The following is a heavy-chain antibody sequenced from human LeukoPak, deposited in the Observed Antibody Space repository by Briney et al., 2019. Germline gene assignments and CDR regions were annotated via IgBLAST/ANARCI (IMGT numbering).Heavy chain of an antibody. Sequence: PSETLSLTCTVSGGSISSYYWSWIRQPPGKGLEWIGYMYYSGSTNYNPSLKSRVTISVDTSKNQFSLKLSSVTAADTAVYYCARGPEDVLLWFGESHFDYWGQGTLVTVPS. CDR1: GGSISSYY. D-gene: IGHD3-10*01. CDR2: MYYSGST. J-gene: IGHJ4*02. V-gene: IGHV4-59*01. CDR3: ARGPEDVLLWFGESHFDY.